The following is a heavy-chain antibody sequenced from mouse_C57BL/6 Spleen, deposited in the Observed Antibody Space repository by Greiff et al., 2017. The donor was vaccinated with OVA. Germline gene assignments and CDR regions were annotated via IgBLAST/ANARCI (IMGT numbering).Heavy chain of an antibody. CDR3: AREWYGNSAWFAY. Sequence: QVQLQQPGAELVRPGSSVKLSCKASGYTFTSYWMHWVKQRPIQGLEWIGNIDPSDSETHYNQKFKDKATLTVDKSSSTAYMQLSSLTSEDSAVDYGAREWYGNSAWFAYWGQGTLVTVSA. J-gene: IGHJ3*01. CDR2: IDPSDSET. V-gene: IGHV1-52*01. D-gene: IGHD2-10*02. CDR1: GYTFTSYW.